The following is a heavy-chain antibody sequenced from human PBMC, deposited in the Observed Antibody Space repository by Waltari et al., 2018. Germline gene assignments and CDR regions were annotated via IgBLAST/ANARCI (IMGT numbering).Heavy chain of an antibody. CDR3: ARVYQLLSPDDY. CDR2: INPNSGGT. Sequence: QVQLVQSGAEVKKPGASVKVSCKASGYTFTGYSMHWLRQAPGQGLEWMGRINPNSGGTNYAQKFQGRVTMTRDTSISTAYMELSRLRSDDTAVYYCARVYQLLSPDDYWGQGTLVTVSS. CDR1: GYTFTGYS. J-gene: IGHJ4*02. V-gene: IGHV1-2*06. D-gene: IGHD2-2*01.